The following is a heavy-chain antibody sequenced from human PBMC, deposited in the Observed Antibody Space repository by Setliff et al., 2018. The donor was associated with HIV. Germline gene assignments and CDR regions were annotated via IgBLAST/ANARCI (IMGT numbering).Heavy chain of an antibody. J-gene: IGHJ6*03. V-gene: IGHV7-4-1*02. CDR3: ARVCSYDFWSGLYYYYYYMDV. CDR1: GYTFTTHA. D-gene: IGHD3-3*01. CDR2: INTNTGNP. Sequence: ASVKVSCKASGYTFTTHAMNWVRQAPGQGPEWMGWINTNTGNPTYAQGFTGRFVFSLDTSVSTAYLQISSLKAEDTAVYYCARVCSYDFWSGLYYYYYYMDVWGKGTTVTVSS.